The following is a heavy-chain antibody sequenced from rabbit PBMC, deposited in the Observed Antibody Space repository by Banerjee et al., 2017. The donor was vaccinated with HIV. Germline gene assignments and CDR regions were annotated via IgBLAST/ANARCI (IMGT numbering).Heavy chain of an antibody. CDR3: AKSSAGHFSRLDL. CDR2: IDADDRSA. D-gene: IGHD1-1*01. J-gene: IGHJ3*01. Sequence: QSLEESGGDLVKPGASLTLSCKASGFDFKYYYMSWVRQAPGKGLEWIGDIDADDRSADYANWVNGRFTISSDNAQNTVDLQMNSLTAADTATYFCAKSSAGHFSRLDLWGQGTLVTVS. V-gene: IGHV1S7*01. CDR1: GFDFKYYY.